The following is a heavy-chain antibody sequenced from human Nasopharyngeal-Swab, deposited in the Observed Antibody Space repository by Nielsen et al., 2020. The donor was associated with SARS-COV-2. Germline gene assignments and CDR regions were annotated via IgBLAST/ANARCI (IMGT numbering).Heavy chain of an antibody. CDR2: ISSSSSYI. CDR1: GFTFNNYN. CDR3: ARGGLDYDFWSAYFMDV. Sequence: SCAASGFTFNNYNFNWVRQAPGKGLEWVSSISSSSSYIYYADSVKGRFTISRDNAKNSLYLQMNSLRAEDTAVYYCARGGLDYDFWSAYFMDVWGQGTTVTVSS. D-gene: IGHD3-3*01. V-gene: IGHV3-21*01. J-gene: IGHJ6*02.